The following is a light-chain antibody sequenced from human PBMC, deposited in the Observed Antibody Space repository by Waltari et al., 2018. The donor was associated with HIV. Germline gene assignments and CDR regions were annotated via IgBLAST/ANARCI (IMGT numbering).Light chain of an antibody. J-gene: IGKJ4*01. Sequence: PGERATLSCRASQSVSSYLAWYQQKPGQAPRLLIYDASNRATGIPARFSGSGSGTDFTLTISSLEPEDFAVYYCQQRSNWPTFGGGTKVEIK. CDR1: QSVSSY. V-gene: IGKV3-11*01. CDR3: QQRSNWPT. CDR2: DAS.